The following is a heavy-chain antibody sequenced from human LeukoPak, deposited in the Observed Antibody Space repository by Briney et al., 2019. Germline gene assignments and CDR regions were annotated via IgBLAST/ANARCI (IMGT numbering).Heavy chain of an antibody. CDR2: INPNNGGT. V-gene: IGHV1-2*02. J-gene: IGHJ4*02. CDR3: ARRYCTSGTCYSGSDY. Sequence: ASVKVSCKASGYTFTDYYIHWVRQAPGQGLEWMGWINPNNGGTNYAQNFQGRVTMTTDTSMTTAYMELSRVTSDDTAVYYCARRYCTSGTCYSGSDYWGQGTLVIVSS. D-gene: IGHD2-15*01. CDR1: GYTFTDYY.